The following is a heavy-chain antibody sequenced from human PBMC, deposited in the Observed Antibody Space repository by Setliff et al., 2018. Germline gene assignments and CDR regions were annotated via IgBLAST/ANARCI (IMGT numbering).Heavy chain of an antibody. CDR3: VRAFWTYSDYASLACFDY. D-gene: IGHD5-12*01. V-gene: IGHV3-30*12. Sequence: GGSLRLSCAAAAFSFRNYDMHWVRQAPGKGLEWVALIFYRGRDEFYADSVKGRFTISRDNAKNSLYLQMNSLRAEDTAVYYCVRAFWTYSDYASLACFDYWGQGALVTVSS. CDR1: AFSFRNYD. CDR2: IFYRGRDE. J-gene: IGHJ4*02.